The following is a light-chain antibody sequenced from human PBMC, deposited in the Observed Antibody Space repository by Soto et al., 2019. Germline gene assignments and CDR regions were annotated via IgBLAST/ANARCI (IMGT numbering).Light chain of an antibody. CDR2: DVT. V-gene: IGLV2-14*03. J-gene: IGLJ2*01. Sequence: QSALTQPASVSGSPGQSITISCTGTSSDVGGYNYVSWYQQHPGKAPKLMIYDVTYRPSGVSNRFSGSKSGDTASLTISGLQAVDEADYYCSSYTSSSSYVVFGGGTQLTVL. CDR3: SSYTSSSSYVV. CDR1: SSDVGGYNY.